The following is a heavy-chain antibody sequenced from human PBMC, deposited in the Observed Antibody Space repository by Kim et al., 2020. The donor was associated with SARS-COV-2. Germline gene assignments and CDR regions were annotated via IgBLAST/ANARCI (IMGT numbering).Heavy chain of an antibody. CDR3: ARASRPRGYDFWSGSPVRWFDP. D-gene: IGHD3-3*01. CDR1: GYTFTSYG. V-gene: IGHV1-18*01. CDR2: ISAYNGNT. J-gene: IGHJ5*02. Sequence: ASVKVSCKASGYTFTSYGISWVRQAPGQGLEWMGWISAYNGNTNYAQKLQGRVTMTTDTSTSTAYMELRSLRSDDTAVYYCARASRPRGYDFWSGSPVRWFDPWGQGTLVTVSS.